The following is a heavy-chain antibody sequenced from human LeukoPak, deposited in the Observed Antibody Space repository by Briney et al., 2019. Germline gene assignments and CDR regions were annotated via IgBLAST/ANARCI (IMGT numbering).Heavy chain of an antibody. CDR1: GYTFTGYY. V-gene: IGHV1-2*02. CDR3: ARDRPYYYDSSGSNPNYYYYGMDV. Sequence: ASVKVSCKASGYTFTGYYMHWVRLAPGQGLEWMGWINPNSGGTNYAQKFQGRVTMTRDTSISTAYMELSRLRSDDTAVYYCARDRPYYYDSSGSNPNYYYYGMDVWGRGTTVTVSS. D-gene: IGHD3-22*01. J-gene: IGHJ6*02. CDR2: INPNSGGT.